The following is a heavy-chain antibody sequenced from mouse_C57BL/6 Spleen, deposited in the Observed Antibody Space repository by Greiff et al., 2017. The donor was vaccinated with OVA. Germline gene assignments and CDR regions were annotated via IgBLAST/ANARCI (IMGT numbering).Heavy chain of an antibody. CDR2: IYPGDGDT. CDR3: ARAGYDAFDY. J-gene: IGHJ2*01. D-gene: IGHD2-2*01. CDR1: GYAFSSSW. Sequence: VQLQESGPELVKPGASVKISCKASGYAFSSSWMNWVKQRPGKGLEWIGRIYPGDGDTNYNGKFKGKATLTADKSSSTAYMQLSSLTSEDSAVYFCARAGYDAFDYWGQGTTLTVSS. V-gene: IGHV1-82*01.